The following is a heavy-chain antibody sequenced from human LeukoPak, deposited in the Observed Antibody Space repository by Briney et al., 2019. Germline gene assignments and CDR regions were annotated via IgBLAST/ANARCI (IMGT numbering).Heavy chain of an antibody. V-gene: IGHV3-33*06. CDR2: IWYDGSNK. Sequence: GGSLRLSCAASGITFRNYGMHWVRQAPGKGLEWVAVIWYDGSNKDYADSVKGRFTVSRDNSRNTLFLQMNSLRVEDTAVYYCAKESHGDYGIGYWGQGTLVTVSS. D-gene: IGHD4-17*01. J-gene: IGHJ4*02. CDR3: AKESHGDYGIGY. CDR1: GITFRNYG.